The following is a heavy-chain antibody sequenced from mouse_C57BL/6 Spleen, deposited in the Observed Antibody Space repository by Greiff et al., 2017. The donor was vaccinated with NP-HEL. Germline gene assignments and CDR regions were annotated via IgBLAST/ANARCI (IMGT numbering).Heavy chain of an antibody. J-gene: IGHJ4*01. CDR2: ISSGSSTI. D-gene: IGHD1-1*01. V-gene: IGHV5-17*01. Sequence: DVHLVESGGGLVKPGGSLKLSCAASGFTFSDYGMHWVRQAPEKGLEWVAYISSGSSTIYYADTVKGRFTISRDNAKNTLFLQMTSLRSEDTAMYNCARNKFSITTVVPYAMDYWGQGTSVTVSS. CDR1: GFTFSDYG. CDR3: ARNKFSITTVVPYAMDY.